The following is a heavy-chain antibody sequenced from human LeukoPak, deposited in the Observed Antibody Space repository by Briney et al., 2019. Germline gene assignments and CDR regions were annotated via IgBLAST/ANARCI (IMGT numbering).Heavy chain of an antibody. V-gene: IGHV3-23*01. Sequence: GGSLRLSCAASGYTFSSYAMSWVRQAPGKGLEWVSAISGSGGSTYYADSVKGRFTISRDNSKNTLYLQMNSLRADDTAVYYCANGVSSSSWYGRVDYWGQGTVVTVSS. D-gene: IGHD6-13*01. CDR1: GYTFSSYA. CDR3: ANGVSSSSWYGRVDY. CDR2: ISGSGGST. J-gene: IGHJ4*02.